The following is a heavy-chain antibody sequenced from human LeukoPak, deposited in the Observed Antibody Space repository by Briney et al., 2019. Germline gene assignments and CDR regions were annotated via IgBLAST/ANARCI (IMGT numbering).Heavy chain of an antibody. J-gene: IGHJ6*02. Sequence: SETLSLTCTVSGGSISSSSYYWGWMRQPPGKGLEWIGSIYYSGSSYYNPSLKSRVTISVDTSKNQFSLKLSSVTAADTAVYYCARDTRAWLGSYGGYYYYYGMDVWGQGTTVTVSS. D-gene: IGHD3-22*01. CDR3: ARDTRAWLGSYGGYYYYYGMDV. CDR2: IYYSGSS. CDR1: GGSISSSSYY. V-gene: IGHV4-39*07.